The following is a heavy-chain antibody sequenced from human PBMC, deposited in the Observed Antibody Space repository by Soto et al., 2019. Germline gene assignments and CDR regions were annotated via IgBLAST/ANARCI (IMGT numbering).Heavy chain of an antibody. D-gene: IGHD6-13*01. CDR1: GFTFSSYW. J-gene: IGHJ4*02. Sequence: EVQLVESGGGLGQRGGSLRLSCAASGFTFSSYWMHWVRQAPGQGLVWVSRISNDGSRTMYADAVKGRFTISRDNAKNTLYLQMNSLRAEDTAVYLCARGSLASSREFDYWGQGTLVTVAS. V-gene: IGHV3-74*03. CDR2: ISNDGSRT. CDR3: ARGSLASSREFDY.